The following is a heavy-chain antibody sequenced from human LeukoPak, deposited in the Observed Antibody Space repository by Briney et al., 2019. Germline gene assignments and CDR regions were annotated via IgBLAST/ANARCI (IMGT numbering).Heavy chain of an antibody. CDR2: IRSKANSYAT. CDR1: GFTFSGSA. D-gene: IGHD3-10*01. CDR3: TRHEKGSGSGVDY. J-gene: IGHJ4*02. Sequence: GGSLRLSCAASGFTFSGSAMHWVRQASGKGLEWVGRIRSKANSYATAYAASVKGRFTISRDDSKNTAYLQMNSLKTEDTAVYYCTRHEKGSGSGVDYWGQGTLVTVSS. V-gene: IGHV3-73*01.